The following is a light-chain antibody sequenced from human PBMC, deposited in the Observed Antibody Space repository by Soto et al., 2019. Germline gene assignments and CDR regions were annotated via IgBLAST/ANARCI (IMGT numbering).Light chain of an antibody. CDR2: GAS. Sequence: DIVLTQSPGTLSLSPGERAALSCRASQSVSSSYLAWYQQKPGQAPRLLIYGASTRATDMPGRFSGRGSGTEFTLTISSLQSEDFAVYYCQQYKKWPRTFGQGTKVDIK. V-gene: IGKV3-15*01. CDR1: QSVSSSY. CDR3: QQYKKWPRT. J-gene: IGKJ1*01.